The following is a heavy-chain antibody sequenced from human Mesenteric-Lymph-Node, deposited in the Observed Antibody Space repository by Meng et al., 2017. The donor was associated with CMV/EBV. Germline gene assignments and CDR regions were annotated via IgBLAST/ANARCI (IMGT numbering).Heavy chain of an antibody. J-gene: IGHJ4*02. CDR2: ISWNGVRT. D-gene: IGHD2-15*01. V-gene: IGHV3-20*04. CDR1: GFTFDGYG. CDR3: ARAAGYCSGGSCLALAFDY. Sequence: GESLKISCAASGFTFDGYGMGWVRQGPGKGLQWVSGISWNGVRTGYADSVKGRFIISRDNAENTLYLQMNSLRGDDTALYYCARAAGYCSGGSCLALAFDYWGQGALVTVSS.